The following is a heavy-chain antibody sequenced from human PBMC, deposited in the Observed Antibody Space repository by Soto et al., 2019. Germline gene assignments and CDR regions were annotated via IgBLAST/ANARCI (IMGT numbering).Heavy chain of an antibody. CDR2: INRNSNT. CDR3: VNGDYY. Sequence: EEQLVESGGGLVQPGGSLRLSCAASGFTFSNHVKNWVRQAPGRGLEWVSSINRNSNTFYADSVKGRFTISRDNAKDSLYLQMNSLRADDTAVYYCVNGDYYVGQGTLVTVSS. CDR1: GFTFSNHV. V-gene: IGHV3-48*01. J-gene: IGHJ4*02. D-gene: IGHD4-17*01.